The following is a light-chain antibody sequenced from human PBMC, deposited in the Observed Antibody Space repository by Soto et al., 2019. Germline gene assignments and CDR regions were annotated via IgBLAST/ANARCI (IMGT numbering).Light chain of an antibody. CDR3: QQYGSSPRT. Sequence: EIVLTQSPGTLSLSPGERATLSCSASQSVSSNYLAWYQQKPGQAPRLLIYGASSRASGIPDRFSGSGSGTDFTLTSSRLEPEDFAVYYCQQYGSSPRTFGPWTKLEIK. CDR2: GAS. CDR1: QSVSSNY. J-gene: IGKJ2*01. V-gene: IGKV3-20*01.